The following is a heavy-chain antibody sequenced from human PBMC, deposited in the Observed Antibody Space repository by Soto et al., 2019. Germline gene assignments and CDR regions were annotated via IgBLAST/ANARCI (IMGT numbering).Heavy chain of an antibody. V-gene: IGHV4-61*08. CDR1: GVSINSGGYS. CDR2: IYHTATT. D-gene: IGHD3-9*01. CDR3: ARGMAEEQIFSYFDY. Sequence: PSVTLSLTWTVSGVSINSGGYSWTWIRQPPGKGLEWIGFIYHTATTTYNPSLKNRVTISVDASKSQFYLKLRSVTAADTAVYYCARGMAEEQIFSYFDYWGQGALVTVSS. J-gene: IGHJ4*02.